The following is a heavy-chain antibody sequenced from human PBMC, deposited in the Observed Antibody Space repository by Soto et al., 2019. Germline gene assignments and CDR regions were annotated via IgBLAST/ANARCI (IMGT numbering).Heavy chain of an antibody. CDR1: GYIFTNYY. CDR2: INPLPTSGST. Sequence: QVQLVQSGAEVKKPGASVKVSCKASGYIFTNYYIHWVRQAPGQGLEWMAIINPLPTSGSTNYAQEFQGRATVTRDTSPSTVYMELTSLRADDTAIYYCARDLAAAAYWGQGTLVTVSS. D-gene: IGHD6-13*01. J-gene: IGHJ4*02. V-gene: IGHV1-46*01. CDR3: ARDLAAAAY.